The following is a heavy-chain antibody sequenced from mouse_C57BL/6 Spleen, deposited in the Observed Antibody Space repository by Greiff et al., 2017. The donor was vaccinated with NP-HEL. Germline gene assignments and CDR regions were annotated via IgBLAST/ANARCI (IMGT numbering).Heavy chain of an antibody. J-gene: IGHJ2*01. V-gene: IGHV1-26*01. CDR1: GYTFTDYY. D-gene: IGHD1-1*01. CDR3: ARTYYYGSSLSDY. Sequence: VQLQQSGPELVKPGASVKISCKASGYTFTDYYMNWVKQSHGKSLEWIGDINPNNGGTSYNQKFKGKATLTVDKSSSTAYMELRSLTSEDSAVYYCARTYYYGSSLSDYWGQGTTLTVSS. CDR2: INPNNGGT.